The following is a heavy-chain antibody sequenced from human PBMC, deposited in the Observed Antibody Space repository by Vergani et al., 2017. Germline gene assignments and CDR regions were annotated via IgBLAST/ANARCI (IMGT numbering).Heavy chain of an antibody. CDR1: GGSISSGGYY. J-gene: IGHJ3*02. D-gene: IGHD6-19*01. CDR3: ARDVDPYSSGWQGAFDI. CDR2: IYYSGST. Sequence: QVQLQESGPGLVKPSQTLSLTCTVSGGSISSGGYYWSWIRQHPGKGLEWIGYIYYSGSTYYNPSLKSRVTISVDTSKNQFSLKLSSVTAADTAVYYCARDVDPYSSGWQGAFDIWGQGTMVTVSS. V-gene: IGHV4-31*03.